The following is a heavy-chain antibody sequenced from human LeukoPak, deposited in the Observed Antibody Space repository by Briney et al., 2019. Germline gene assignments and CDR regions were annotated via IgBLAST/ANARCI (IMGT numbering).Heavy chain of an antibody. Sequence: GGSLRLSCAASEFTFSSYWMSWVRQAPGKGLEWVANINQDGSEKYYVDSVKGRFTISRANAKNSLYLQMNSLRAEDTSVYYCARAAYSSTWYSRYFDLWGRGTLVTVSS. D-gene: IGHD6-13*01. CDR2: INQDGSEK. CDR1: EFTFSSYW. CDR3: ARAAYSSTWYSRYFDL. V-gene: IGHV3-7*01. J-gene: IGHJ2*01.